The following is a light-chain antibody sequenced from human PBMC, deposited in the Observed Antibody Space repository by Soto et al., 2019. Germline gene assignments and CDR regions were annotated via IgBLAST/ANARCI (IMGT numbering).Light chain of an antibody. J-gene: IGLJ1*01. V-gene: IGLV2-23*01. Sequence: QSVLTQPASVSGSPGQSITISCTGTSSDVGSYNLVSWYQQHPGKAPKLMIYEGSNRPSGVSNRFSGSKSGNTASLTISGLQAEDEADYYCCSYAGSYVFGTGTKVTVL. CDR2: EGS. CDR3: CSYAGSYV. CDR1: SSDVGSYNL.